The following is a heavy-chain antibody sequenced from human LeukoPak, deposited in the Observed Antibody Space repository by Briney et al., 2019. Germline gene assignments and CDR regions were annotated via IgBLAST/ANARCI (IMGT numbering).Heavy chain of an antibody. V-gene: IGHV1-69*01. Sequence: ASVKVSCKASGGTFSSYAISWVRQAPGQGLEWVGGIIPIFGTANYAQKFQGRVTITADESTSTAYMELSSLRSEDTAVYYCATRGIYDSSGYPFDYWGQGTLVTVSS. CDR2: IIPIFGTA. D-gene: IGHD3-22*01. CDR3: ATRGIYDSSGYPFDY. CDR1: GGTFSSYA. J-gene: IGHJ4*02.